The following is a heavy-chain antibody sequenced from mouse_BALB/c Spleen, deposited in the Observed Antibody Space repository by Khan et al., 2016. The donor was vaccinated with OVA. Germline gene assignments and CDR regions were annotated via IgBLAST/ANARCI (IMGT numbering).Heavy chain of an antibody. D-gene: IGHD1-2*01. CDR2: TDPFSGGS. J-gene: IGHJ3*01. Sequence: EVQLQQSGPELMKPGASVKISCKASGYSFTSYYIHWMIQSHGNSLEWIGYTDPFSGGSTYNQKFKDKATLTVDKSSSTAYLHLRNLTSEDPATSCGARRGYGAWFTYWGQGTLVTVAA. CDR1: GYSFTSYY. CDR3: ARRGYGAWFTY. V-gene: IGHV1-31*01.